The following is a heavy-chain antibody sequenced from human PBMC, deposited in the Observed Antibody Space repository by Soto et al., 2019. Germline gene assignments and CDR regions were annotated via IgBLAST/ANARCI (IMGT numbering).Heavy chain of an antibody. Sequence: ASVKVSCKASGYTFTSYDINWVRQATGQGLEWMGWMNPNSGNTGYAQKFQGRVTMTGDTSISTAYMELSSLRSEDTAVYYCARALSNVAAAGSWFDPWGQGTLVTVSS. CDR3: ARALSNVAAAGSWFDP. CDR2: MNPNSGNT. V-gene: IGHV1-8*01. D-gene: IGHD6-13*01. J-gene: IGHJ5*02. CDR1: GYTFTSYD.